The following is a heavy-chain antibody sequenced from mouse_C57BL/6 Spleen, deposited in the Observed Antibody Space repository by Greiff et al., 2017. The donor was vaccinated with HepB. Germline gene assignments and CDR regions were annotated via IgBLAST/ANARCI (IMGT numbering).Heavy chain of an antibody. Sequence: QVQLQQPGAELVKPGASVKLSCKASGYTFTSYWMHWVKQRPGQGLEWIGMIHPNSGSTNYNEKFKSKATLTVDKSSSTAYMQLSSLTSEDSAVYYCARETYYSNPYAMDYWGQGTSVTVSS. CDR3: ARETYYSNPYAMDY. J-gene: IGHJ4*01. V-gene: IGHV1-64*01. D-gene: IGHD2-5*01. CDR2: IHPNSGST. CDR1: GYTFTSYW.